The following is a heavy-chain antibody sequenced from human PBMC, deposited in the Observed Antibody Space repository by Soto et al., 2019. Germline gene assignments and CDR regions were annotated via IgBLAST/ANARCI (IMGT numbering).Heavy chain of an antibody. J-gene: IGHJ6*02. Sequence: GGSLRLSCAASGFTFSSYGMHWVRQAPGKGLEWVAVISYDGSNKYYADSVKGRFTISRDNSKNTLYLQMNSLRAEDTAVYYCAKGGIVVVPAAIVIPSYYYGMDVWGQGTTATVSS. CDR1: GFTFSSYG. CDR3: AKGGIVVVPAAIVIPSYYYGMDV. CDR2: ISYDGSNK. D-gene: IGHD2-2*02. V-gene: IGHV3-30*18.